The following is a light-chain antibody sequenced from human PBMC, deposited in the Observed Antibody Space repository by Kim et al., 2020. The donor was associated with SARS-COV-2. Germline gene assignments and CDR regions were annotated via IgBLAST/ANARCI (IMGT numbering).Light chain of an antibody. J-gene: IGKJ5*01. CDR2: GAL. V-gene: IGKV3-15*01. CDR1: QTIGNS. Sequence: SVSPGKRVTLSCRGSQTIGNSLAWYQQKPGQAPRLLIYGALTRATDISARFSGSGSGTDFTLTISSLQPEDFAIYLCQQYSDKISFGQGTRLEIK. CDR3: QQYSDKIS.